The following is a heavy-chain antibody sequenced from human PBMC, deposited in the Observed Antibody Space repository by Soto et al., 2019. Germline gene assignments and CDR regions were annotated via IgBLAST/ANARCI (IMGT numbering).Heavy chain of an antibody. CDR1: GGSTSSYY. CDR2: IYTSGST. CDR3: ARVATAAAGTGPHFDY. Sequence: SETLSITCTVSGGSTSSYYWSWIRQPAGKGLEWIGRIYTSGSTNYNPSLKSRVTMSVDTSKNQFSLKLSSVTAADTAVYYCARVATAAAGTGPHFDYWGQGTLVTVS. V-gene: IGHV4-4*07. J-gene: IGHJ4*02. D-gene: IGHD6-13*01.